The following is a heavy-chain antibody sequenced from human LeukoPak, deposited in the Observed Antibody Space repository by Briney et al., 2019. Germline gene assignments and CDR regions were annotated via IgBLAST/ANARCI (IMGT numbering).Heavy chain of an antibody. D-gene: IGHD6-19*01. Sequence: PGGSLRLSCAASEFTFTTYSMAWVRQAPGKGLEWVSSISSSATYRYYADSVNGRFTISRDDPKNSLYLQMNSLRAEDTAVYYCARDPGRSGWDYWGQGALVTVSS. J-gene: IGHJ4*02. V-gene: IGHV3-21*01. CDR3: ARDPGRSGWDY. CDR1: EFTFTTYS. CDR2: ISSSATYR.